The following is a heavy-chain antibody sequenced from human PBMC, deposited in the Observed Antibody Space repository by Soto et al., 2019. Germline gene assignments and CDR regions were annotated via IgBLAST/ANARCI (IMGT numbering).Heavy chain of an antibody. Sequence: EVQLLESGGGLVQPGGSLRLSCTASEFTFRNYAMSWVRQAPGKWLEWVSAIGASGAGTHYSDSVKGRFTISRDNSKSTVYVQMNSLRAEDTGVYYCAKCAVLSATSGGWCNWFGPWCQGNLVTVSS. CDR3: AKCAVLSATSGGWCNWFGP. CDR2: IGASGAGT. D-gene: IGHD2-21*01. J-gene: IGHJ5*02. V-gene: IGHV3-23*01. CDR1: EFTFRNYA.